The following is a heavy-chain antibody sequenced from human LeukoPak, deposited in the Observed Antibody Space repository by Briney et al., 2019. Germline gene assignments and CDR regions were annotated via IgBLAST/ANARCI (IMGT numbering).Heavy chain of an antibody. CDR1: GVSFSSGAYY. V-gene: IGHV4-31*03. CDR3: ARDNGVAFDI. J-gene: IGHJ3*02. CDR2: ISYSGSS. D-gene: IGHD2-8*01. Sequence: TSETLSLTCTVSGVSFSSGAYYWSWIRQHPGKGLEWIGYISYSGSSYYNPSLQSRFTTSVYTSKNQFSLKLSSVTAADTAMYFCARDNGVAFDIWGQGTMVIVSS.